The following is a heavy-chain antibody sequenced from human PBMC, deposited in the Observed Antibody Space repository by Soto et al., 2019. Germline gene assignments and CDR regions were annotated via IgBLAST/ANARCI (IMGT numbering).Heavy chain of an antibody. J-gene: IGHJ4*02. CDR1: GLTFTDYW. CDR2: IKQDESEK. CDR3: AKDQSNSNPLYYFDF. V-gene: IGHV3-7*03. D-gene: IGHD3-22*01. Sequence: GGSLRLSCVTYGLTFTDYWMSWVRQAPGKGLEWVANIKQDESEKNYLDSVKGRFTISRDNAKNSLYLQMNSLRAEDTAVYYCAKDQSNSNPLYYFDFWGPGTLVTVSS.